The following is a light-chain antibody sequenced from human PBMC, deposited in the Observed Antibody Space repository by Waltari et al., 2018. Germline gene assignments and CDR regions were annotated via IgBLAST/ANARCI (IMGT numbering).Light chain of an antibody. CDR1: QSTGRY. J-gene: IGKJ1*01. CDR2: AAS. V-gene: IGKV3-20*01. CDR3: QNHERLPAT. Sequence: EIVLTQSPGTLSLSPGERATLSCRASQSTGRYLVLYQQKPGQAPRLLIYAASSRATGIPDRFSGSGSGTDFTLTISGLEPEDFAVYYCQNHERLPATFGQGTKVEIK.